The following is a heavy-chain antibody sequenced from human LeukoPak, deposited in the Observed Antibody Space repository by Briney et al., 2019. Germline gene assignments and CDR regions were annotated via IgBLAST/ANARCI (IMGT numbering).Heavy chain of an antibody. CDR1: GFTFDDYA. J-gene: IGHJ4*02. Sequence: LRLSCAASGFTFDDYAMHWVRQAPGKGLEWVSGISWNSGSIGYADSVKGRFTISRDNAKNSLYLQMNSLRAEDTALYYCAKDTECWGQGTLVTVSS. CDR3: AKDTEC. CDR2: ISWNSGSI. V-gene: IGHV3-9*01.